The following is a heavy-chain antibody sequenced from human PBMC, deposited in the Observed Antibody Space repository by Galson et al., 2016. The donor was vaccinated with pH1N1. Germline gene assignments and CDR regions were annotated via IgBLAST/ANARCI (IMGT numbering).Heavy chain of an antibody. CDR3: AKHLYSSVDYFDY. V-gene: IGHV3-23*01. Sequence: SLRLSCAASGLTFSSYAMHWVRQAPGRGLEWVSTITGSGGSTYYPDSVKGRFTISRDNSKNTLSLQMNSLGVEDTALYYCAKHLYSSVDYFDYWGQGTLVTVSS. J-gene: IGHJ4*02. D-gene: IGHD6-19*01. CDR2: ITGSGGST. CDR1: GLTFSSYA.